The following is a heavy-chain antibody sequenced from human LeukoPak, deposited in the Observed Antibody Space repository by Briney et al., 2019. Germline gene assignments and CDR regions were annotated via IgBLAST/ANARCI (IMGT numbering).Heavy chain of an antibody. Sequence: GGSLRLSCAASGFTFSTYEMNWVRQAPGKGLEWVSYITSSGSTIYYADSVKGRFTISRDNSKNTLYLQMNSLRAEDTAVYYCAKGATTVTPWFDYWGQGTLVTVSS. CDR3: AKGATTVTPWFDY. CDR2: ITSSGSTI. J-gene: IGHJ4*02. D-gene: IGHD4-17*01. V-gene: IGHV3-48*03. CDR1: GFTFSTYE.